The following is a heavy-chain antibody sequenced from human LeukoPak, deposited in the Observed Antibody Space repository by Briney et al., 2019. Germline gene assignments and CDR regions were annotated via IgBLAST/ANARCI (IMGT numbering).Heavy chain of an antibody. Sequence: GGSLRLSCAASGFTFSSYSMSWVRQAPGKGLEWVSTISGIDGGTYYADSVKGRFTISRDNSKNTLYLQMHSLRAEDTAAYYCAKGAYCTSTSCYNYFDSWGQGTLVTVSS. V-gene: IGHV3-23*01. CDR3: AKGAYCTSTSCYNYFDS. CDR2: ISGIDGGT. D-gene: IGHD2-2*02. J-gene: IGHJ4*02. CDR1: GFTFSSYS.